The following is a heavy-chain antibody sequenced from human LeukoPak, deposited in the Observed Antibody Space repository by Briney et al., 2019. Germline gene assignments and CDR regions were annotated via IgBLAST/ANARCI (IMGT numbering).Heavy chain of an antibody. CDR1: GFTFSSYA. Sequence: GGSLRLSCAASGFTFSSYAMSWVRQAPGKGLEWVAAISGSGGSTYCADSVKDRFTISRDNSKNTLYLQMSSLRAEDTVVYYCAKDSSGYYYWGQGTLVTVSS. J-gene: IGHJ4*02. D-gene: IGHD3-22*01. CDR2: ISGSGGST. CDR3: AKDSSGYYY. V-gene: IGHV3-23*01.